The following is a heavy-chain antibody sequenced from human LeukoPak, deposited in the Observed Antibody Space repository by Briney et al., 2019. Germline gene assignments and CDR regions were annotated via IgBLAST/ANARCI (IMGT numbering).Heavy chain of an antibody. V-gene: IGHV3-48*01. CDR1: GFTFSSYS. Sequence: GGSLRLSCAASGFTFSSYSMNWVRQAPGKGLEWVSYISSSSSTIYYADSVKGRFTISRDNAKNSLYLQMNSLRAEDTAVYYCAREHNTVTHYYYYGMDVWGQGTTVTVSS. CDR2: ISSSSSTI. D-gene: IGHD4-17*01. CDR3: AREHNTVTHYYYYGMDV. J-gene: IGHJ6*02.